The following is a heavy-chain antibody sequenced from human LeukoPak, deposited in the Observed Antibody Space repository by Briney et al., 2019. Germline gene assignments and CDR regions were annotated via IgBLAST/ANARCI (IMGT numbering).Heavy chain of an antibody. CDR3: ARGLRYFDWLYSMDV. CDR1: GGSISSYY. CDR2: IYTSGST. J-gene: IGHJ6*03. V-gene: IGHV4-4*07. Sequence: SETLSLTCTVSGGSISSYYWSWIRQPAGKGLEWIGRIYTSGSTNYNPSLKSRVTMSVDTSKNQFSLKLSSVTAADTAVYYCARGLRYFDWLYSMDVWGKGTTVTISS. D-gene: IGHD3-9*01.